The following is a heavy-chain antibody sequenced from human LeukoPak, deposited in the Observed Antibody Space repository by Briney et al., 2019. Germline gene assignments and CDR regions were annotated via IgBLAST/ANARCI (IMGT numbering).Heavy chain of an antibody. V-gene: IGHV3-23*01. CDR3: AKDQVGYYYGSGSYRVYYFDY. Sequence: GGSLELPCAASGFTFSSYAMSWVRQAPGKGLEGVSAISGRGGSTYYADSVKGRFTISRDNSKNTLYLQMNSLRAEDTAVYYCAKDQVGYYYGSGSYRVYYFDYWGQGTLVTVSS. J-gene: IGHJ4*02. CDR2: ISGRGGST. D-gene: IGHD3-10*01. CDR1: GFTFSSYA.